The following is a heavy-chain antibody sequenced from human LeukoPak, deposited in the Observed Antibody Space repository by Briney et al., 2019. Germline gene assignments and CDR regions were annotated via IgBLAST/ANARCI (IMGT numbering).Heavy chain of an antibody. CDR2: ISAYNGNT. CDR1: GYTFTGYY. D-gene: IGHD3-10*01. CDR3: ARDVLWFGELVPNDAFDI. J-gene: IGHJ3*02. V-gene: IGHV1-18*04. Sequence: ASVKVSGKASGYTFTGYYMHWVRQAPGQGLEWMGWISAYNGNTNYAQKLQGRVTMTTDTSTSTAYMELRSLRSDDTAVYYCARDVLWFGELVPNDAFDIWGQGTMVTVSS.